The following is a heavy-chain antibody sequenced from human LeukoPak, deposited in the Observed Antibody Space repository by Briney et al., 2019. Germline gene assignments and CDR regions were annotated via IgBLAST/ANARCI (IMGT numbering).Heavy chain of an antibody. V-gene: IGHV4-34*01. CDR3: ARRNTGYSSGWYSPFTPRANDY. D-gene: IGHD6-19*01. J-gene: IGHJ4*02. CDR2: INHSGST. CDR1: GGSFSGYY. Sequence: PSETLSLTCAVYGGSFSGYYWSWIRQPPGKGLEWIGEINHSGSTNYNPSLKSRVTISVDTSKNQFSLKLSSVTAADTAVYYCARRNTGYSSGWYSPFTPRANDYWGQGTLVTVSS.